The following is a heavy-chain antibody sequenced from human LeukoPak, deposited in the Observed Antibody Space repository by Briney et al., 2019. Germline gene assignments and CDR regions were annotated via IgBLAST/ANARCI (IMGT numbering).Heavy chain of an antibody. D-gene: IGHD3-9*01. V-gene: IGHV1-2*04. J-gene: IGHJ4*02. CDR1: GYTFTGYY. CDR3: ARDAGDYDILTGRIYYFDY. CDR2: INPNSGGT. Sequence: ASVKVSCKASGYTFTGYYMHWVRQAPGQGLEWMGWINPNSGGTNYAQKFQGWVTMTRDTSISTAYMELSRLRSDDTAVYYCARDAGDYDILTGRIYYFDYWGQGTLVTVSS.